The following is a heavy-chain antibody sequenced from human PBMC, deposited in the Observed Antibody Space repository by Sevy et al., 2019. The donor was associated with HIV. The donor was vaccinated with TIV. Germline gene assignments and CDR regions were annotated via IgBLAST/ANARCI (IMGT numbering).Heavy chain of an antibody. CDR2: ISANT. V-gene: IGHV1-18*04. CDR1: GYTFTTYG. J-gene: IGHJ4*02. D-gene: IGHD3-3*01. Sequence: ASVRVSCKASGYTFTTYGFSWVRQAPGQGLEWMGWISANTVARSLQDRITMTTDASTSTAYMEVRSLRSDDTAVYYCARQRHYDFWSIDSWGQGTLVTVSS. CDR3: ARQRHYDFWSIDS.